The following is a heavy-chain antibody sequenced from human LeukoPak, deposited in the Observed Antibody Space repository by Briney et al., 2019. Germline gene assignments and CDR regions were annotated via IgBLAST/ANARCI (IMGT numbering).Heavy chain of an antibody. CDR3: ARRYCSGGSCYSRFDY. CDR1: GGSISSYY. CDR2: IYYSGST. J-gene: IGHJ4*02. V-gene: IGHV4-59*08. D-gene: IGHD2-15*01. Sequence: SEPLSLTCTVSGGSISSYYWSWIRQPPGKGLEWIGYIYYSGSTNYNPSLKSRVTISVKTSKNQFSLKLSSVTAADTAVYYCARRYCSGGSCYSRFDYWGQGTLVTVSS.